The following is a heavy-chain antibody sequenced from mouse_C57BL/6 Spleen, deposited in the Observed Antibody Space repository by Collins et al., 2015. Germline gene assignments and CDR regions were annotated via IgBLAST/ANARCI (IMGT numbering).Heavy chain of an antibody. V-gene: IGHV1-53*01. CDR1: GYTFTSYW. CDR2: INPSNGGT. D-gene: IGHD1-1*01. CDR3: VITTVVATDYYAMDC. J-gene: IGHJ4*01. Sequence: QVQLQQPGTELVKPGASVKLSCKASGYTFTSYWMHWVKQRPGQGLEWIGNINPSNGGTTYNEKFKSKATLTVDKSPSTAYMQLSSLTSEDSAVYYCVITTVVATDYYAMDCWGQGTSVTVSS.